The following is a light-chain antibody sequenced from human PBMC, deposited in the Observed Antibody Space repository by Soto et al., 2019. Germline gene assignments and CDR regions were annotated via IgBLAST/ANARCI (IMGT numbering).Light chain of an antibody. Sequence: EIVLTQSPATLSLSPGERATLSCRASQSVSIYLAWYQQKPGQAPRLLIYDASNRATGIPARFSGSGSGKDFTLTISSLEPEDFAVYYCQQRSNWPPINFGTGPRLQI. V-gene: IGKV3-11*01. CDR3: QQRSNWPPIN. CDR2: DAS. CDR1: QSVSIY. J-gene: IGKJ5*01.